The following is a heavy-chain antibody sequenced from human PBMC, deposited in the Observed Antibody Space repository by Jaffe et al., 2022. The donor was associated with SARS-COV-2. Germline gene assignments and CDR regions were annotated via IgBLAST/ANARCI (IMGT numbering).Heavy chain of an antibody. J-gene: IGHJ4*02. CDR1: GFSLSTSGMC. CDR2: IDWDDDK. CDR3: ARIRYYYDSSGYGGPFDY. D-gene: IGHD3-22*01. V-gene: IGHV2-70*01. Sequence: QVTLRESGPALVKPTQTLTLTCTFSGFSLSTSGMCVSWIRQPPGKALEWLALIDWDDDKYYSTSLKTRLTISKDTSKNQVVLTMTNMDPVDTATYYCARIRYYYDSSGYGGPFDYWGQGTLVTVSS.